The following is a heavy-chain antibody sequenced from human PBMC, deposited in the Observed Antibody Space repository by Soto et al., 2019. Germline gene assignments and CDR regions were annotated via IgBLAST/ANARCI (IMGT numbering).Heavy chain of an antibody. J-gene: IGHJ4*02. CDR3: AKSDVPTIAAPDY. V-gene: IGHV3-33*06. CDR2: IWYDGSNK. Sequence: QVQLVESGGGVVQPGRSLRLSCVASGFTFSSYGMYWVRQAPGKGPDWVAVIWYDGSNKYYAESVKGRFTISRDNSKNTLYLQMNSLRAEDTAVYYCAKSDVPTIAAPDYWGQGAPVTVSS. CDR1: GFTFSSYG. D-gene: IGHD5-12*01.